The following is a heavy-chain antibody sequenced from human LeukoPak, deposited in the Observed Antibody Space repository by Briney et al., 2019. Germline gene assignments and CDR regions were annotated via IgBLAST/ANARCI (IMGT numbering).Heavy chain of an antibody. D-gene: IGHD3-10*01. CDR1: GFTFSSYA. V-gene: IGHV3-30-3*01. CDR2: ISYDGSNK. CDR3: ARDYYGSGNVDY. Sequence: PGGSLRLSCAASGFTFSSYAMHWVRQAPGKGLEWVAVISYDGSNKYYADSVKGRFTISRDNSKNTLYLQMNSLRAEDTAVYYCARDYYGSGNVDYWGQGTLVTVSS. J-gene: IGHJ4*02.